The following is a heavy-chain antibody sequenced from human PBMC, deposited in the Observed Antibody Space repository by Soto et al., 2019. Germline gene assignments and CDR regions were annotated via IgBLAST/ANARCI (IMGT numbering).Heavy chain of an antibody. CDR3: ARVGGLAARTFDY. J-gene: IGHJ4*02. CDR1: GGSISDFY. CDR2: IYYSGCT. D-gene: IGHD6-6*01. V-gene: IGHV4-59*01. Sequence: PSETLSLTCTISGGSISDFYWSWIRQPPGKGLEWIGYIYYSGCTNYNPSLKTRVTTSVDTSKNQFSLNLRYMSPAGTAVYYCARVGGLAARTFDYWGPGTLVTVSS.